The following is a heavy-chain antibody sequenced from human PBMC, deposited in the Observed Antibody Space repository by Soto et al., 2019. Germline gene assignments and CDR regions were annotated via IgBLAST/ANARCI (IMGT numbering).Heavy chain of an antibody. D-gene: IGHD2-15*01. V-gene: IGHV3-23*01. CDR1: GFTFSSYA. Sequence: GGSLRLSCAASGFTFSSYAMSWVRQAPGKGLEWVSAISGSGGSTYYADSVKGRFTISRDNSKNTLYLQMNSLRAEDTAVYYCAKDLGQPTLYYYYGMDVWGQGTTVTVSS. CDR3: AKDLGQPTLYYYYGMDV. CDR2: ISGSGGST. J-gene: IGHJ6*02.